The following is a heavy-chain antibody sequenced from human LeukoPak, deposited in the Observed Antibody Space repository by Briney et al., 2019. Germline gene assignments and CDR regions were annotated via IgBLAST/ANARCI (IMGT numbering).Heavy chain of an antibody. V-gene: IGHV1-8*01. CDR2: MSPNSGDT. CDR3: VRTPPNWGFDY. CDR1: GYTFTTHD. J-gene: IGHJ4*02. D-gene: IGHD7-27*01. Sequence: ASVRVSCKASGYTFTTHDINWVRQATGQGLEWLGWMSPNSGDTGYAQKFQGRVTMTSDSSISTAYMELSSLRSEDTAIYYCVRTPPNWGFDYWGQGTLVTVSS.